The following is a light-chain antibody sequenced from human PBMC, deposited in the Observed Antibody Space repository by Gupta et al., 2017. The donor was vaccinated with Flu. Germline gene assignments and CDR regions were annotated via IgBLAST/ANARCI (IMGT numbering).Light chain of an antibody. CDR1: QSGSSSY. CDR3: QQYGSAIWT. CDR2: GAP. J-gene: IGKJ1*01. V-gene: IGKV3-20*01. Sequence: DIVLTQSPGTLSLSPGERATPSCRASQSGSSSYLAWYQQKPGQAPRLLIYGAPSRATGIPERFSGSGSGTDFNLTISRLQPEDFAVYYCQQYGSAIWTFGQGTKVDI.